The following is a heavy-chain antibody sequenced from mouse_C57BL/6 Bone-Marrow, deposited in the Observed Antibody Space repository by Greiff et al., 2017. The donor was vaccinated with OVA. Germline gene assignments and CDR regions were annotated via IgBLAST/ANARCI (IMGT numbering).Heavy chain of an antibody. Sequence: QVQLQQPGAELVKPGASVTLSCKASGYTFTSYWMHWVKQRPGQGLEWIGMIHPNSGSTNYNEKFKSKATLTVDKSSSTAYMQLSSLTSEDSAVYYCASPPLDSSGPNPCYYYAMDYWGQGTSVTVSS. CDR3: ASPPLDSSGPNPCYYYAMDY. J-gene: IGHJ4*01. D-gene: IGHD3-2*02. CDR1: GYTFTSYW. CDR2: IHPNSGST. V-gene: IGHV1-64*01.